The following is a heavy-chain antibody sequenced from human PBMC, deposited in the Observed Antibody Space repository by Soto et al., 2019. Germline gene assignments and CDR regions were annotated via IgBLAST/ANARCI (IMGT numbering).Heavy chain of an antibody. CDR1: GFTFSSYS. Sequence: EVQLVESGGGLVQPGGSLRLSCAASGFTFSSYSMNWVRQAPGKGLEWVSYISSSSSTIYYADSVKGRFTISRDNAKNSPVSEKDRLRGEGTGGDYCARGGPFYWGQGTLVTVSS. V-gene: IGHV3-48*01. CDR3: ARGGPFY. J-gene: IGHJ4*02. D-gene: IGHD3-16*01. CDR2: ISSSSSTI.